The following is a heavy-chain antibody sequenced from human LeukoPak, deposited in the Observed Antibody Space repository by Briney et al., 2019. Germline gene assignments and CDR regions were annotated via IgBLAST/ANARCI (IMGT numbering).Heavy chain of an antibody. D-gene: IGHD5-18*01. CDR3: ARQGYSYGFDY. CDR2: IGTAGDT. V-gene: IGHV3-13*01. CDR1: GFTFSSYD. J-gene: IGHJ4*02. Sequence: GGSLRLSCAASGFTFSSYDMHWVRQATGKGLEWVSAIGTAGDTYYPGSVKGRFTISRENAKNSLYLQMNSLRAEDTAVYYCARQGYSYGFDYWGQGTLVTVSS.